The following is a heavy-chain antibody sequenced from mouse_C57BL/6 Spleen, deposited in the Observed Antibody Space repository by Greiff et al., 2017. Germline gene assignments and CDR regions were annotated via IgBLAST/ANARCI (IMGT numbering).Heavy chain of an antibody. CDR1: GYTFTDYE. V-gene: IGHV1-15*01. D-gene: IGHD1-1*01. J-gene: IGHJ3*01. CDR2: IDPETGGT. CDR3: TRLGHYYGSSYEGFAY. Sequence: VQLQQSGAELVRPGASVTLSCKASGYTFTDYEMHWVKQTPVHGLEWIGAIDPETGGTAYNQKFKGKAILTADKSSSTAYMELRSLTSEDSAVYYCTRLGHYYGSSYEGFAYWGQGTLVTVSA.